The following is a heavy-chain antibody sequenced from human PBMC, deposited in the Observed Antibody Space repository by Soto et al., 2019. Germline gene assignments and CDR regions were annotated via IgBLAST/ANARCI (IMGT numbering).Heavy chain of an antibody. CDR2: ISGSGGST. J-gene: IGHJ4*02. Sequence: GGSLRLSCAASGFTFSSYAMSWVRQAPGKGLEWVSAISGSGGSTYYADSVKGRFTISRDNSKNTLYLQMNSLRAEDTAVYYCAKDPQITFGGVIVEDYWGQGTLVTVSS. CDR1: GFTFSSYA. CDR3: AKDPQITFGGVIVEDY. V-gene: IGHV3-23*01. D-gene: IGHD3-16*02.